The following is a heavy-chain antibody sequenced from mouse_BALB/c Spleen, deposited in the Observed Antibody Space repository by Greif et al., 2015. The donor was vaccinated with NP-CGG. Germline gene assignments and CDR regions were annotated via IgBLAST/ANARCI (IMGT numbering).Heavy chain of an antibody. J-gene: IGHJ4*01. V-gene: IGHV14-3*02. CDR2: IDPANGHT. CDR1: GFNIEDTS. D-gene: IGHD3-1*01. Sequence: SGAELVKPGASVKLSCTASGFNIEDTSMHWVKQRPEQGLEWIGRIDPANGHTKYDPKFQGKATITADTAPTTAYLQLSSLTSEDSAVYYCARARPYYAMDYWGQGTSVTVSS. CDR3: ARARPYYAMDY.